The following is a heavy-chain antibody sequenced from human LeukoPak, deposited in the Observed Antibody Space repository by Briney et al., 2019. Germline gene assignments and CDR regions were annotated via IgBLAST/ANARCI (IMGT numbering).Heavy chain of an antibody. CDR2: IRYDGSNK. CDR1: GFTFSSYG. V-gene: IGHV3-30*02. Sequence: GGSLRLSCAASGFTFSSYGMHWVRQAPGKGLEWVAFIRYDGSNKYYADSVEGRFTISRDNSKNTLYLQMNSLRAEDTAVYYCAKGGSYYGLFDYWGQGTLVTVSS. J-gene: IGHJ4*02. D-gene: IGHD1-26*01. CDR3: AKGGSYYGLFDY.